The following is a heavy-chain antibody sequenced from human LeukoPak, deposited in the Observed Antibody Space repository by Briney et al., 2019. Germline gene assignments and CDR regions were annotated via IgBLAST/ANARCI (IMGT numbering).Heavy chain of an antibody. V-gene: IGHV1-3*01. CDR2: INAGNGNT. CDR3: AREAYGSGSLGYYGMDV. D-gene: IGHD3-10*01. Sequence: GESLKISCKGSGYSFTSYWIGWVRQAPGQRLEWMGWINAGNGNTKYSQKFQGRVTITRDTSASTAYMELSSLRSEDTAVYYCAREAYGSGSLGYYGMDVWGQGTTVTVSS. J-gene: IGHJ6*02. CDR1: GYSFTSYW.